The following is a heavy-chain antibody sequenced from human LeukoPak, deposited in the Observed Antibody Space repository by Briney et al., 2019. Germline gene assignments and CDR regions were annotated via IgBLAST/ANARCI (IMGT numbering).Heavy chain of an antibody. CDR3: ASARTWCSSSDCFLGAFDI. Sequence: GSSVTVSCKASGGSFTSHAFSWVRQAPGQGLEWVGGSTPIRGTAKNAQKFQGRVTITTDISTSTAYLKLTNLTPNDTAVYFCASARTWCSSSDCFLGAFDIWGQGTMVIVSS. D-gene: IGHD2-2*01. CDR1: GGSFTSHA. CDR2: STPIRGTA. V-gene: IGHV1-69*05. J-gene: IGHJ3*02.